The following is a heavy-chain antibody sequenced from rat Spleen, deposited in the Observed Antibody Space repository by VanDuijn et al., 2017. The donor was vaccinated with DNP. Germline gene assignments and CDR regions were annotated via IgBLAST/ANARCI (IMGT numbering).Heavy chain of an antibody. CDR3: ARPIYNNHGGFAY. CDR1: GFTFSNYW. V-gene: IGHV5-31*01. J-gene: IGHJ3*01. D-gene: IGHD1-10*01. CDR2: ITSSGGST. Sequence: EVQLVESGGDLVQPGRSLKLSCVASGFTFSNYWMTWIRQVPGKGLEWVASITSSGGSTYYPDSVKGRFTISRDNAKSTLYLQMNSLRSEDMATYYCARPIYNNHGGFAYWGQGTLVTVSS.